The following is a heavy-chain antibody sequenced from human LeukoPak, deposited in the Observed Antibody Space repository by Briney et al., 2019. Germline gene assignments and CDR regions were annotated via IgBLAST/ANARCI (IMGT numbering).Heavy chain of an antibody. CDR2: MYLSGTT. CDR1: GDSINSLDL. D-gene: IGHD1-26*01. J-gene: IGHJ4*02. V-gene: IGHV4-4*02. Sequence: PSGTLSFTCTVSGDSINSLDLWSWVRQPPGKGLEWIGEMYLSGTTHSNPSVKSRVTISIDKSKNQFSLKLSSVTAADTAVYYCARVYGSYSFDYWGQGTLVTVSS. CDR3: ARVYGSYSFDY.